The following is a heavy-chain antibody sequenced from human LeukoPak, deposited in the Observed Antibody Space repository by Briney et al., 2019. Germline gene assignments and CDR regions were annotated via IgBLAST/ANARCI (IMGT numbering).Heavy chain of an antibody. D-gene: IGHD5-12*01. CDR2: INWNGAST. CDR3: ARGYSGYDFGRYFDS. J-gene: IGHJ4*02. CDR1: GFNFDDYG. V-gene: IGHV3-20*04. Sequence: GGSLRLSCAAFGFNFDDYGMSWVRQAPGKGLEWVSGINWNGASTSYADSVKGRFTISRDNAKNSLYLQMNSLRDEDTALYYCARGYSGYDFGRYFDSWGQGTLVTVSS.